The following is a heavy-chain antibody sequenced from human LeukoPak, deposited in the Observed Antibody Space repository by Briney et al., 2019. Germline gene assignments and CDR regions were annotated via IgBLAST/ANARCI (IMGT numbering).Heavy chain of an antibody. CDR2: ISYDGSNK. J-gene: IGHJ6*02. CDR3: AKHEPYGDYYMDV. CDR1: GFTFSSYG. V-gene: IGHV3-30*18. D-gene: IGHD4-17*01. Sequence: GGSLRLSCAASGFTFSSYGMHWVRQAPGKGLEWVAVISYDGSNKYYADSVKGRFTISRDNSKNTPYLQMNSLRAEDTAVYYCAKHEPYGDYYMDVWGQGTTVTVSS.